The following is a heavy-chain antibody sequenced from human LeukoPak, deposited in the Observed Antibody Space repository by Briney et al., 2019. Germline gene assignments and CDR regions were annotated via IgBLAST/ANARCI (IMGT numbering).Heavy chain of an antibody. V-gene: IGHV3-48*02. CDR3: ARVEEPYDILTGYYTWYYFDY. Sequence: PGGSLRLSCAASGFTFSSYSMNWVRQAPGKGLEWVSYISSSSSTIYYADSVKGRFTISRDNAKNSLYLQMNSLRDEDTAVYYCARVEEPYDILTGYYTWYYFDYWGQGTLVTVSS. CDR2: ISSSSSTI. D-gene: IGHD3-9*01. J-gene: IGHJ4*02. CDR1: GFTFSSYS.